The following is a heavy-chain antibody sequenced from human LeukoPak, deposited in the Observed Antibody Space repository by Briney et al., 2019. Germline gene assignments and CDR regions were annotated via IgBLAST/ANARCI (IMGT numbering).Heavy chain of an antibody. CDR3: ARGDCSGGSCYSDY. V-gene: IGHV1-8*01. Sequence: ASVKVSCKASGYTFTSYDINWVRQATGQGLEWMGWMNTNSGNTGYAQKFQGRVTMTRNTSISTAYMELSSLRSEDTAVYYCARGDCSGGSCYSDYWGQGTLVTVSS. CDR2: MNTNSGNT. CDR1: GYTFTSYD. D-gene: IGHD2-15*01. J-gene: IGHJ4*02.